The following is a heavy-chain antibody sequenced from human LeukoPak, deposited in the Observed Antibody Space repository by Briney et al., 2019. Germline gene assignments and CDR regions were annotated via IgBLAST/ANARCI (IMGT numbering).Heavy chain of an antibody. J-gene: IGHJ4*02. Sequence: ETLSLTCTVSGGSISSYYWSWIRQPPGKGLESVSRINTDGTVTTYADSVKGRFTVSRDNADNTMFLQMNSVRDEDTAVYYCATKQWLAPPPDSWGQGTPVTVSS. V-gene: IGHV3-74*01. CDR3: ATKQWLAPPPDS. D-gene: IGHD6-19*01. CDR2: INTDGTVT. CDR1: GGSISSYY.